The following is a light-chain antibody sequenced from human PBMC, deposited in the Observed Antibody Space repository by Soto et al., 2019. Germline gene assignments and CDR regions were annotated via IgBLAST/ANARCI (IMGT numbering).Light chain of an antibody. CDR3: QQRRDWPQMT. CDR1: QSVSSY. Sequence: EIVLTQSPATLSLSPGERATLSCRASQSVSSYLAWYQQKPGQAPRLLIYDVSNRATGIPARFSGSGSGTDFTLTISSLEPEDFAVSSCQQRRDWPQMTFGQGTRLEIK. CDR2: DVS. J-gene: IGKJ5*01. V-gene: IGKV3-11*01.